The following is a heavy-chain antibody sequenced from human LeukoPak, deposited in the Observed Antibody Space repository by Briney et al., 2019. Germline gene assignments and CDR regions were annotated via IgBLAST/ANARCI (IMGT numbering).Heavy chain of an antibody. CDR3: ARGLHGIAAATDAFDI. V-gene: IGHV1-18*01. CDR1: GYTFTSYG. D-gene: IGHD6-13*01. CDR2: ISAYNGNT. J-gene: IGHJ3*02. Sequence: ASVKVSRKASGYTFTSYGISWVRQAPGQGLEWMGWISAYNGNTNYAQKLQGRVTMTIDTSTSTAYMELRSLRSDDTAVYYCARGLHGIAAATDAFDIWGQGTMVTVSS.